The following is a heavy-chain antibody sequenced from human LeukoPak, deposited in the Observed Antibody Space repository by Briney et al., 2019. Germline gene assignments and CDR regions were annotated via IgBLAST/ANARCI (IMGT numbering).Heavy chain of an antibody. CDR3: ARSMVRGVIRWFDP. Sequence: SGPALVKPTQTLTLTCTFSGFSLSTSGMCVNWIRQPPGKALEWLARIDWDDDKYYSPSLKTRLPISKDTSKKQVVLTMTNMDPVDTATYYCARSMVRGVIRWFDPWGQGTLVTVSS. CDR1: GFSLSTSGMC. CDR2: IDWDDDK. D-gene: IGHD3-10*01. J-gene: IGHJ5*02. V-gene: IGHV2-70*11.